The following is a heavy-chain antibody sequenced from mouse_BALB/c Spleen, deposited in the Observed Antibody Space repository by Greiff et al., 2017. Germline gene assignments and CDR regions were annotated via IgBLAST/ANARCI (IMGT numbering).Heavy chain of an antibody. CDR2: ISYDGSN. CDR3: ARRPPYYAMDY. V-gene: IGHV3-6*02. J-gene: IGHJ4*01. CDR1: GYSITSGYY. Sequence: EVKLLESGPGLVKPSQSLSLTCSVTGYSITSGYYWNWIRQFPGNKLEWMGYISYDGSNNYNPSLKNRISITRDTSKNQFFLKLNSVTTEDTATYYCARRPPYYAMDYWGQGTSVTVSS.